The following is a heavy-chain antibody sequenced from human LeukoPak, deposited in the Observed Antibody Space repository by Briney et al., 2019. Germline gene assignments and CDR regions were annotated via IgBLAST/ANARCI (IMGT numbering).Heavy chain of an antibody. V-gene: IGHV4-59*01. Sequence: SETLSLTCTVSGGSISSYYWSWIRQPPGKGLEWIGYINYSGSTNCNPSLKSRVTISVDTSKNQFSLKLSSVTAADTAVYYCARGEPGTPYYFDYWGQGTLVTVSS. CDR3: ARGEPGTPYYFDY. CDR2: INYSGST. D-gene: IGHD1-26*01. J-gene: IGHJ4*02. CDR1: GGSISSYY.